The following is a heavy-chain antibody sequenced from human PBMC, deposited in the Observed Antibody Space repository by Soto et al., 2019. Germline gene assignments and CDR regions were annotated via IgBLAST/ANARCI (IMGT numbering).Heavy chain of an antibody. Sequence: PGGSLRLSCAASGFTFSSYSMNWVRQAPGKGLEWVSSISSSSSYIYYADSVKGRFTISRDNAKNSLYLQMNSLRAEDTAVYYCARETGYSYGAFDSWGQGTLVTVSS. V-gene: IGHV3-21*01. CDR1: GFTFSSYS. CDR3: ARETGYSYGAFDS. D-gene: IGHD5-18*01. J-gene: IGHJ4*02. CDR2: ISSSSSYI.